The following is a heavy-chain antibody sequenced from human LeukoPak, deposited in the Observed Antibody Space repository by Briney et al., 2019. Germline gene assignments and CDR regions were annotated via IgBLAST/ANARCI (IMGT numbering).Heavy chain of an antibody. Sequence: GGSLRLSCVASGFTFSSYWMSWVRQAPGKGLEWVANIKQDGSDKYYVDSVKGRFTISRDNARNSLYLQMNSLRAEDTAVYYCASGQKLGFWGQGTLVTVSS. CDR1: GFTFSSYW. CDR2: IKQDGSDK. CDR3: ASGQKLGF. V-gene: IGHV3-7*01. D-gene: IGHD6-13*01. J-gene: IGHJ4*02.